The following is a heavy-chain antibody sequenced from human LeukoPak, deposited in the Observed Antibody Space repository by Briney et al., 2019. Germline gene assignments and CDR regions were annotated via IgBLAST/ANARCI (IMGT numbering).Heavy chain of an antibody. D-gene: IGHD3-10*01. Sequence: PSETLSLTCAVYGGSFSGYYWSWIRQPPGKGLEWIGEINHSGSTNYNPSLRSRVTISVDTSKNQFSLKLSSVTAADTAVYYCARGLSPRINMVRGVRPPFRGVFDYWGQGTLVTVSS. CDR1: GGSFSGYY. CDR3: ARGLSPRINMVRGVRPPFRGVFDY. CDR2: INHSGST. V-gene: IGHV4-34*01. J-gene: IGHJ4*02.